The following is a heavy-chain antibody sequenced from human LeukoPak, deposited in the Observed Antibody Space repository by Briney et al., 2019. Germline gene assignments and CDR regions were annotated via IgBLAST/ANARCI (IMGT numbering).Heavy chain of an antibody. CDR2: IIPIFGTA. J-gene: IGHJ4*02. V-gene: IGHV1-69*13. CDR3: ARGYYYDSSGYLPLDY. D-gene: IGHD3-22*01. CDR1: GGTFSSYA. Sequence: EASVKVSCKASGGTFSSYAISWVRQAPGQGLEWMGGIIPIFGTANYAQKSQGRVAITADESTSTAYMELSSLRSEDTAVYYCARGYYYDSSGYLPLDYWGQGTLVAVSS.